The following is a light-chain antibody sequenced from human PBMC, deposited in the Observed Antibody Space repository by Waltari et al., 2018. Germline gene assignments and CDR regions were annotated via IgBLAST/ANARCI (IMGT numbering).Light chain of an antibody. CDR1: SSNIGAGYD. Sequence: VTISCTGSSSNIGAGYDVHWYQQLPGTAPKLLIYGNSNRPSGVPDRFSGSKSGTSASLAITGLQAEDEADYYCQSYDSSLSGVVFGGGTKLTVL. V-gene: IGLV1-40*01. CDR3: QSYDSSLSGVV. CDR2: GNS. J-gene: IGLJ2*01.